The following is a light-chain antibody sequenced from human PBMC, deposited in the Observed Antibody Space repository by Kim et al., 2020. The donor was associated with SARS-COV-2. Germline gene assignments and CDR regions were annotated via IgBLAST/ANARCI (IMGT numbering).Light chain of an antibody. V-gene: IGKV3-15*01. CDR3: QQYDDWPPWT. J-gene: IGKJ1*01. Sequence: SPGERATRSCRASQSVGSNVAWYQQKPGQAPRLLIYAASTRATDIPARFSGSGSGTEFTLIISSLQSEDLADYFCQQYDDWPPWTFGQGTKVEIK. CDR1: QSVGSN. CDR2: AAS.